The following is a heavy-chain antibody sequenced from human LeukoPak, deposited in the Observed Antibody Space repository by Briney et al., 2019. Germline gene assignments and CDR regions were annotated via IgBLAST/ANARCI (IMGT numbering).Heavy chain of an antibody. CDR3: ATGATGVAFDI. Sequence: PGGSLRLSCAASGFTLSDHYMDWVRQAPGKGLEWVSYISSSGSTIYYADSVKGRFTISRDNAKNSLSLQLNSLRAEDTAVYYCATGATGVAFDIWGQGTMVTVSS. CDR2: ISSSGSTI. D-gene: IGHD1-26*01. J-gene: IGHJ3*02. CDR1: GFTLSDHY. V-gene: IGHV3-11*04.